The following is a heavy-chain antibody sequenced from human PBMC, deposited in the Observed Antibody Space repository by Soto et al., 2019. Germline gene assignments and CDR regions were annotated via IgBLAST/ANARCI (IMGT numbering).Heavy chain of an antibody. Sequence: SETLSLTCTVSCGSISSGGYYWSWIRQHPGKGLEWIGYIYYSGSTYYNPSLKSRVTISVDTSKNQFSLKLSSVTAADTAVYYCARDLSYYYYYGMDVWGQGTTVTVSS. CDR3: ARDLSYYYYYGMDV. CDR2: IYYSGST. J-gene: IGHJ6*02. V-gene: IGHV4-31*03. CDR1: CGSISSGGYY.